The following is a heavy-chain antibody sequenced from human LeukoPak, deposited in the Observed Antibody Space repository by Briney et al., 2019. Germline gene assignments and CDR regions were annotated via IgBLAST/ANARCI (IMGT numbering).Heavy chain of an antibody. CDR3: ARDSGYTTSPGY. Sequence: PGGSLRLSCVASGFTFDDYGMSWVRQAPGKGLEWVSGINWNGGSTGYADSVKGRFTISRDNAKNSLYLQMNSLRAEDTALYYCARDSGYTTSPGYWGQGTLVTVFS. CDR2: INWNGGST. CDR1: GFTFDDYG. V-gene: IGHV3-20*04. D-gene: IGHD3-16*02. J-gene: IGHJ4*02.